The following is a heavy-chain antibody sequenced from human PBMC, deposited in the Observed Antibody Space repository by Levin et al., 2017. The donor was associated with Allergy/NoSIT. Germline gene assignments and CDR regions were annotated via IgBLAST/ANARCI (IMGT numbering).Heavy chain of an antibody. V-gene: IGHV5-51*01. CDR3: ARQMSAPLRGAYFFDS. CDR2: LYPADSDT. D-gene: IGHD2-15*01. CDR1: GYSFTSYW. J-gene: IGHJ4*02. Sequence: KVSCKASGYSFTSYWIGWVRQMPGKGLEWMGSLYPADSDTRYSPSFQGQVTVSADKSITTAYLQWSSLKASDTAMYYCARQMSAPLRGAYFFDSWGQGTLVTVSS.